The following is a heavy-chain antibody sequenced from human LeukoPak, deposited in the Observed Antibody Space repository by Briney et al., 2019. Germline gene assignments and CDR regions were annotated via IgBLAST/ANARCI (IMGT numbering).Heavy chain of an antibody. CDR2: INPNSGGT. J-gene: IGHJ4*02. V-gene: IGHV1-2*02. Sequence: ASVKVSRKASGYTFTGYYMHWVRQAPGQGLEWMGWINPNSGGTNYAQKFQGRVTMTRDTSISTAYMELSRLRSDDTAVYYCARDRYYDSSGYSDFDYWGQGTLVTVSS. D-gene: IGHD3-22*01. CDR1: GYTFTGYY. CDR3: ARDRYYDSSGYSDFDY.